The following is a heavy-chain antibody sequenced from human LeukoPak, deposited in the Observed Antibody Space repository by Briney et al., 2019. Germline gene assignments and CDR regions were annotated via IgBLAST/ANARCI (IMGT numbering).Heavy chain of an antibody. CDR2: MNPNSGNT. J-gene: IGHJ4*02. CDR3: ARGRTAYYYDSSGYSN. V-gene: IGHV1-8*01. CDR1: GYTFTSYD. Sequence: VASVKVSCKASGYTFTSYDINWVRQATGQGLEWMGWMNPNSGNTGYAQKFQGRVTMTRNTSISTAYMELSSLRSEDTAVYYCARGRTAYYYDSSGYSNWGQGTLVTVSS. D-gene: IGHD3-22*01.